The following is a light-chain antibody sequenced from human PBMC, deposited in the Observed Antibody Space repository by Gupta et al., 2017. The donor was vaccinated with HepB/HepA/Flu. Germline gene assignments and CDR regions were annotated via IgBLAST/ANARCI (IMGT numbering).Light chain of an antibody. J-gene: IGLJ3*02. CDR3: QTWGTGIHWV. CDR1: SGHSSYA. Sequence: QLVLTQSPSASASLGASVKLTCTLSSGHSSYAIAWHQQQPEKGPRYLMKLNSDGSHSKGDGIPDRCSGSSSGAERYLTISSLQSEDEADDYCQTWGTGIHWVFGGGTKLTVL. V-gene: IGLV4-69*01. CDR2: LNSDGSH.